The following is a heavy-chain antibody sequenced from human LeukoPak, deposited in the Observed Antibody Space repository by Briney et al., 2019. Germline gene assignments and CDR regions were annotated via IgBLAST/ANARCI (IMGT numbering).Heavy chain of an antibody. CDR3: ARDLRRGRWLQLWY. V-gene: IGHV1-2*02. Sequence: ASVKVSCKASGGTFSSYAISWVRQAPGQGLEWMGWINPNSGGTNYAQKFQGRVTMTRDTSISTAYMELSRLRSDDTAVYYCARDLRRGRWLQLWYWGQGTLVTVSS. CDR1: GGTFSSYA. J-gene: IGHJ4*02. D-gene: IGHD5-24*01. CDR2: INPNSGGT.